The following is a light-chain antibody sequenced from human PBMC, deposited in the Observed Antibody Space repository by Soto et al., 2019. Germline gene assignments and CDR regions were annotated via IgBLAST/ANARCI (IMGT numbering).Light chain of an antibody. V-gene: IGKV1-5*01. CDR1: QRISVS. CDR3: QQYDKYST. CDR2: DAS. J-gene: IGKJ1*01. Sequence: IQMTQSPSTLSASEGDTVTITFRASQRISVSLAWYQQKPGKAPNLLIYDASTLQGGVPSRFSGSGSGTEFPLTVTSLQPEDFATYFCQQYDKYSTFGHGTKVDIK.